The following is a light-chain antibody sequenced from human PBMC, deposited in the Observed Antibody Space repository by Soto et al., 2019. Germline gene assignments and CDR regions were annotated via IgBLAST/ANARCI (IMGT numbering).Light chain of an antibody. CDR1: SSDVGGYNY. V-gene: IGLV2-14*01. CDR2: EVS. CDR3: SSYTTSGTPV. Sequence: QSALTQPASVSGSPGQSITISCTGTSSDVGGYNYLSWYQQHPGKAPKVMIYEVSNRPSGVSNRFSGSKSGNTASLTISGLQAGDGADYFCSSYTTSGTPVFGGGTKLTV. J-gene: IGLJ3*02.